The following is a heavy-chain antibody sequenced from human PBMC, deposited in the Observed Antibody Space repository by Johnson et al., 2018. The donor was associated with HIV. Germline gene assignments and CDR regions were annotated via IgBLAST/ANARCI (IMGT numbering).Heavy chain of an antibody. J-gene: IGHJ3*02. CDR1: GFTFSSYG. CDR2: ISYDGSNK. Sequence: VQLVESGGGVVQPGRSLRLSCAASGFTFSSYGMHWVRQAPGKGLEWVAVISYDGSNKYYADSVKGRFAIYRDNSKNTLYLQMNSLSSEYTAWYYCAKEGCRAARPPFDIWGQGTMVTVSS. D-gene: IGHD2-15*01. V-gene: IGHV3-30*18. CDR3: AKEGCRAARPPFDI.